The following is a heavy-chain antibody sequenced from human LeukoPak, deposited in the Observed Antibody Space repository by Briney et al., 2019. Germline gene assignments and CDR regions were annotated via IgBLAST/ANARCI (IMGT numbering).Heavy chain of an antibody. CDR2: MFYSGNN. CDR3: ARRPSYDFWTGYYRGYFDS. D-gene: IGHD3-3*01. Sequence: SETLSLTCTVSGASISSGTYYWGWIRQPPGKGLEWIGSMFYSGNNHYNPSLKSRVTISADTSKNQFSLDLSSETAADTAVYYCARRPSYDFWTGYYRGYFDSWGQGTLVTVSS. V-gene: IGHV4-39*01. CDR1: GASISSGTYY. J-gene: IGHJ4*02.